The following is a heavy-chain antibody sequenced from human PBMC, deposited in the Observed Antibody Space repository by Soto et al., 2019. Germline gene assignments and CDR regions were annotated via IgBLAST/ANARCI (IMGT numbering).Heavy chain of an antibody. V-gene: IGHV3-66*01. CDR2: IYSGGSGTT. D-gene: IGHD3-10*01. Sequence: GGSLRLSCAASGFTVSSNYMSWVRQAPRKGLEWVSVIYSGGSGTTYYADSVKGRFTISRDISKNTVYLQMNSLRAEDTAVYYCARDGSSRPTEYWGQGTLVTVSS. CDR1: GFTVSSNY. J-gene: IGHJ4*02. CDR3: ARDGSSRPTEY.